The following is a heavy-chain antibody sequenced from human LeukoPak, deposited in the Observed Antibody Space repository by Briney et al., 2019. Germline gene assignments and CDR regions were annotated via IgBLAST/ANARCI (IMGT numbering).Heavy chain of an antibody. CDR3: AKAVGYSSGRYFDY. Sequence: GGSLRLSCAASGFTLTNYAMSWVRQPPGKGLEWVSAISGSGGSTYYADSVKGRFTISRDNSKNTLYLQMNSLRAEDTAVYYCAKAVGYSSGRYFDYWGQGTLVTVSS. J-gene: IGHJ4*02. CDR2: ISGSGGST. V-gene: IGHV3-23*01. D-gene: IGHD6-19*01. CDR1: GFTLTNYA.